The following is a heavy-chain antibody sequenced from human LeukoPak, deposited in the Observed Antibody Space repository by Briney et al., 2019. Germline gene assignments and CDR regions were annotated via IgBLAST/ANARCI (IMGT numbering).Heavy chain of an antibody. V-gene: IGHV3-23*01. CDR1: GFTFSSYA. CDR2: ISGSGGST. D-gene: IGHD6-13*01. J-gene: IGHJ4*02. Sequence: PGGSLRLSFAASGFTFSSYAMRWGRQAPGKGLEWVSAISGSGGSTYYADSVKGRFTISRDNSKNTLYLQMNSRRAEDTAVYYCAKSRSNSWYDYFDYWGQGTLVTVSS. CDR3: AKSRSNSWYDYFDY.